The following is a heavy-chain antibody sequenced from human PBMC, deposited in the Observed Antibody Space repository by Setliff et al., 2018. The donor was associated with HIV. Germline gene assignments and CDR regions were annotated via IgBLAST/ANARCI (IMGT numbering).Heavy chain of an antibody. CDR1: GYSFTNYY. V-gene: IGHV1-46*01. CDR3: VRGMTSYDSSGYSIPYYFDY. CDR2: INPSGGGT. J-gene: IGHJ4*02. D-gene: IGHD3-22*01. Sequence: ASVKVSCKAPGYSFTNYYMNWVRQAPGQGLEWMGIINPSGGGTTYAQKFQGRVTMTRDTSTDTLYMDLSSLTSEDTAVYYCVRGMTSYDSSGYSIPYYFDYWGQGTLVTVSS.